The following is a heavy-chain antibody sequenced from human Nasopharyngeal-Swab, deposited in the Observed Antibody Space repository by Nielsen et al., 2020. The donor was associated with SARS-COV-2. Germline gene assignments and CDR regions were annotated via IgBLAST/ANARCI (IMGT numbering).Heavy chain of an antibody. Sequence: GESLKISCKGSGYSFSTYWITWVRQMPGKGLEWMGRIDPSDSYTNYSPSFHGHVTISTDKSINTAYLQWSSLKASDTAMYYCARLRGSAFYYYYFDVWGKGTTVTVSS. CDR2: IDPSDSYT. CDR1: GYSFSTYW. V-gene: IGHV5-10-1*01. CDR3: ARLRGSAFYYYYFDV. J-gene: IGHJ6*03. D-gene: IGHD2-15*01.